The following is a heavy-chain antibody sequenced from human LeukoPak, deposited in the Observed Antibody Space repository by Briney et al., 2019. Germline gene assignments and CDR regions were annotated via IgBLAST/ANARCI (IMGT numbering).Heavy chain of an antibody. CDR2: ISGGGGST. CDR1: GFTFSSYA. CDR3: AKSGPGFLEWLFIGTFDY. V-gene: IGHV3-23*01. J-gene: IGHJ4*02. Sequence: GGSLRLSCAVSGFTFSSYAMSWVRQAPGKGLEWVSAISGGGGSTYYADSVKGRFTISRDNSKNTLYLQMNSLRAEDTAVYYCAKSGPGFLEWLFIGTFDYWGQGTLVTVSS. D-gene: IGHD3-3*01.